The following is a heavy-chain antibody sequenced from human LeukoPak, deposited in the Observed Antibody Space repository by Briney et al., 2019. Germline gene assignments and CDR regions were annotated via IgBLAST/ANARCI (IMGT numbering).Heavy chain of an antibody. V-gene: IGHV3-21*03. CDR2: ISSSSSYI. J-gene: IGHJ4*02. CDR3: ARAPYDFWSGYYPFDY. CDR1: GFTFSSYA. Sequence: GGSLRLSCAASGFTFSSYAMHWVRQAPGKGLEWVSSISSSSSYIYYADSVKGRFTISRDNAKNSLYLQMNSLRAEDTAVYYCARAPYDFWSGYYPFDYWGQGTLVTVSS. D-gene: IGHD3-3*01.